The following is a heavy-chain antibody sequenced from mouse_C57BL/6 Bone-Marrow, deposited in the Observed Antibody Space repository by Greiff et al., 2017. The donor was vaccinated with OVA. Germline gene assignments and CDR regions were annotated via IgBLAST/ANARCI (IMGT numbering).Heavy chain of an antibody. V-gene: IGHV5-15*01. CDR3: AREGLGRRDYAMDY. CDR2: ISNLAYSI. Sequence: EVKVVESGGGLAQPGGSLKLSCAASGFTFSDYGMAWVRQAPRKGPEWVASISNLAYSIYYADTVTGRFNLSRENAKSTLYLEMSSLRSEDTAMYYCAREGLGRRDYAMDYWGQGTSVTVSS. D-gene: IGHD1-1*01. CDR1: GFTFSDYG. J-gene: IGHJ4*01.